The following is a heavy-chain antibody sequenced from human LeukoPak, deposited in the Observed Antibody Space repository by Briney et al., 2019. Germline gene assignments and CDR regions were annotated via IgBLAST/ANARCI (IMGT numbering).Heavy chain of an antibody. Sequence: GGSLRLSCAASEFTFSNQWMTWVRQAPGKGLEWVANIQPDGSEKYYVGSVRGRFTISRDNARNLLYLQMNSLRSEDTAVYYCASERPSNSWYDFWGQGILVTVSS. CDR1: EFTFSNQW. D-gene: IGHD1-1*01. CDR3: ASERPSNSWYDF. V-gene: IGHV3-7*01. J-gene: IGHJ5*01. CDR2: IQPDGSEK.